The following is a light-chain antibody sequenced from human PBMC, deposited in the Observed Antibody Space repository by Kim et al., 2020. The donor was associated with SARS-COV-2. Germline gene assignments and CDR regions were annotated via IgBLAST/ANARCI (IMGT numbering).Light chain of an antibody. V-gene: IGLV2-14*01. CDR2: DVS. Sequence: QSALTQPASVSGSPGQSITISCTGSSSDVGRYNYVSWYQQHPGKVPNLMIYDVSQRPSGISNRFSGSKSGNTASLTISGLQAEDEADYYCSSYTSSSAWVFGGGTQLTV. CDR3: SSYTSSSAWV. CDR1: SSDVGRYNY. J-gene: IGLJ3*02.